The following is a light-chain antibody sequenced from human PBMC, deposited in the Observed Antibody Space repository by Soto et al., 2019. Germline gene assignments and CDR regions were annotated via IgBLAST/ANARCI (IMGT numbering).Light chain of an antibody. CDR2: ASS. CDR1: QGISSD. CDR3: QQLNTFPIT. V-gene: IGKV1-9*01. Sequence: DIQLTQSPFFLSASLGDRVTITCRASQGISSDLAWYQQTPGKATKLLIYASSTLLSGVPSRFSGSGSVTGFTLTISNLYPEDFATYCCQQLNTFPITFGRGTRL. J-gene: IGKJ5*01.